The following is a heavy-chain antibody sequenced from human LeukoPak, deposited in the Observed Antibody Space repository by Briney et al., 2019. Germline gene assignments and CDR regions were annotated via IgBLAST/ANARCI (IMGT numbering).Heavy chain of an antibody. CDR3: AREGRACGYSLDP. Sequence: SETLSLTCTVSGGSISSYYWSWIRQPPGKGLEWIGYIYYSGSTNYNPSLKSRVTISVDTSKNQFSLKLSSVTAADTAVYYCAREGRACGYSLDPWGQGTLVTVSS. CDR1: GGSISSYY. V-gene: IGHV4-59*01. CDR2: IYYSGST. J-gene: IGHJ5*02. D-gene: IGHD5-18*01.